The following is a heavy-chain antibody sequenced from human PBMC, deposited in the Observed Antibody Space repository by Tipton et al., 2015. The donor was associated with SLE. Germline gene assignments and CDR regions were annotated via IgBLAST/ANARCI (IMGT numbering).Heavy chain of an antibody. J-gene: IGHJ6*03. CDR2: IYYSGST. Sequence: TLSLTCTVSGGSISSSSYYWGWIRQPPGKGLEWIGSIYYSGSTNYNPSLKSRVTISVDTSKNQFSLKLSSVTAADTAVYYCAREPWGWNYSHYMDVWGKGTTVTVSS. CDR1: GGSISSSSYY. CDR3: AREPWGWNYSHYMDV. V-gene: IGHV4-39*07. D-gene: IGHD1-7*01.